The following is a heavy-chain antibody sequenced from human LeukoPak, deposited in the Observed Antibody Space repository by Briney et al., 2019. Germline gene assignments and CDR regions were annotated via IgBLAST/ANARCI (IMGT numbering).Heavy chain of an antibody. CDR1: GGSISSYY. CDR3: ARGSTGGYNPYDY. J-gene: IGHJ4*02. CDR2: IYYSGSP. V-gene: IGHV4-59*01. Sequence: SETLSLTCTVSGGSISSYYWSWLRQPPGKGLEWIGYIYYSGSPNYNPSLKSRVTISVDTSKNQFSLKLSSVTAADTAVYYCARGSTGGYNPYDYWGQGTLVTVSS. D-gene: IGHD5-24*01.